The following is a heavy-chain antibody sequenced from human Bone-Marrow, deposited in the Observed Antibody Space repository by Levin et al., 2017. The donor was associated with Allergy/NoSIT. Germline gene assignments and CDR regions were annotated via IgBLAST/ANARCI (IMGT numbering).Heavy chain of an antibody. CDR1: GGSISSSSYY. Sequence: PGGSLRLSCTVSGGSISSSSYYWGWIRQPPGKGLEWIGSIYYSGSTYYNPSLKSRVTISVDTSKNQFSLKLSSVTAADTAVYYCARDAAVVVAATPLSFDYWGQGTLVTVSS. CDR3: ARDAAVVVAATPLSFDY. J-gene: IGHJ4*02. CDR2: IYYSGST. D-gene: IGHD2-15*01. V-gene: IGHV4-39*07.